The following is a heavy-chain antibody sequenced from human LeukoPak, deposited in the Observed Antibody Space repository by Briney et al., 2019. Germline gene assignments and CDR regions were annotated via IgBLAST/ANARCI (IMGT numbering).Heavy chain of an antibody. CDR1: GFTFSNAW. V-gene: IGHV3-15*01. D-gene: IGHD4-11*01. J-gene: IGHJ4*02. Sequence: GGSLRLSRAASGFTFSNAWMSWVRQAPGKGLEWVGRIKSKTDGGTTDYAAPVKGRFTISRDDSKNTLYLQMNSLKTEDTAVYYCTTDLTVTTFFLDYWGQGTLVTVSS. CDR2: IKSKTDGGTT. CDR3: TTDLTVTTFFLDY.